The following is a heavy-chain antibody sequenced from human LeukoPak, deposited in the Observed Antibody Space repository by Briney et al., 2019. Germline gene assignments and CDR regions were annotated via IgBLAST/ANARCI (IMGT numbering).Heavy chain of an antibody. Sequence: GESLRISCKGSGYTFTNYYIGWVRQMPGKGLEWTGIIYPGDSDSRYSPSFQGQVTISADKSISTAYLQWSSLRASDTAMYYCARLRNIIIEDNFDYWGQGTLVTVSS. CDR3: ARLRNIIIEDNFDY. D-gene: IGHD2-15*01. J-gene: IGHJ4*02. V-gene: IGHV5-51*01. CDR1: GYTFTNYY. CDR2: IYPGDSDS.